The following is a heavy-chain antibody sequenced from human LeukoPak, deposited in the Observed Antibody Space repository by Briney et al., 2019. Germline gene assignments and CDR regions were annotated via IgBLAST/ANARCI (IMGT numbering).Heavy chain of an antibody. CDR1: GFTFSSYS. D-gene: IGHD6-13*01. CDR2: ISSSSSTI. CDR3: AREGKQQLGGYYYYYMDV. J-gene: IGHJ6*03. V-gene: IGHV3-48*01. Sequence: PGGSLRLSCAASGFTFSSYSMNWVRQAPGKGLELVSYISSSSSTIYYADPVKGRFTISRDNAKNSLYLQMNSLRAEDTAVYYCAREGKQQLGGYYYYYMDVWGKGTTVTVSS.